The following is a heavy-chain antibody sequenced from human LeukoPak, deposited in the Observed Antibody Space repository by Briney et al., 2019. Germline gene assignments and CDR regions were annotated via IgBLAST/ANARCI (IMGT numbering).Heavy chain of an antibody. Sequence: GRSLRLSCAASGFTFSSYAMHWVRQAPGKGLEWVAVISYDGSNKYYADSVKGRFTISRDNSKNTLYLQMNSPRAEDTAVYYCARERHYYDSIDYWGQGTLVTVSS. V-gene: IGHV3-30*04. CDR2: ISYDGSNK. CDR1: GFTFSSYA. J-gene: IGHJ4*02. D-gene: IGHD3-22*01. CDR3: ARERHYYDSIDY.